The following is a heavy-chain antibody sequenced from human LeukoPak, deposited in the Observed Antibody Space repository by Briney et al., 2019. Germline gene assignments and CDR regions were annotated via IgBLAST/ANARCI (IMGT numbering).Heavy chain of an antibody. CDR1: GGSISSYY. CDR3: ARHGATAGHYYYYGMDV. Sequence: KPSETLSLTCTVSGGSISSYYWSWIRQPPGKGLEWIGNIYYSGSTNYNPSLKSRVTISVDTSKKQFSLRLSSVTAADTAVYYCARHGATAGHYYYYGMDVWGQGTAVTVSS. J-gene: IGHJ6*02. D-gene: IGHD6-13*01. V-gene: IGHV4-59*08. CDR2: IYYSGST.